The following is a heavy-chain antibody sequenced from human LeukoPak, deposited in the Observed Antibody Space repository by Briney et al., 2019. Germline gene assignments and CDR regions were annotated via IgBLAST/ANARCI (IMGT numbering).Heavy chain of an antibody. D-gene: IGHD1-7*01. CDR2: FDPEDGET. V-gene: IGHV1-24*01. Sequence: GASVKVSCKVSGYTLTQLSMHWVRQAPGKGLEWMGGFDPEDGETIYAQKFQGRVTMTEDTSTDTAYMELSSLRSEDTAVYYCATESRKSWNYLVDYMDVWGKGTTVTVSS. CDR3: ATESRKSWNYLVDYMDV. J-gene: IGHJ6*03. CDR1: GYTLTQLS.